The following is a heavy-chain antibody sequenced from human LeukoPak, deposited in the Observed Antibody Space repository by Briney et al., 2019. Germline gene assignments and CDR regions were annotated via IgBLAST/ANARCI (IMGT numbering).Heavy chain of an antibody. V-gene: IGHV4-39*01. J-gene: IGHJ6*02. CDR1: GGSISSSSYY. Sequence: SETLSLTCTVSGGSISSSSYYWGWIRQPPGKGLEWIGSIYYSGSTYYNPSLKSRVTISVDTSKNQFSLKLSSVTAADTAVYYCASTMVRGVIKKNYYYYYGMDVWGQGTTVTVSS. D-gene: IGHD3-10*01. CDR3: ASTMVRGVIKKNYYYYYGMDV. CDR2: IYYSGST.